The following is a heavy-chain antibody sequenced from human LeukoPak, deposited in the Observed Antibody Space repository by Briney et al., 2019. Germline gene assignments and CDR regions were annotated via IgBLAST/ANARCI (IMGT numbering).Heavy chain of an antibody. V-gene: IGHV3-30*04. CDR3: ARDSWDILTGYYSHYLDY. Sequence: GRSLRLSCGVSGFSFRSSTMHWVRLAPGRGLEWVSVLSYDGNEKHYADSVKGRFSVSRDNSENTLYLQMNSLRPDDTAIYFCARDSWDILTGYYSHYLDYWGQGTLVTVSS. CDR1: GFSFRSST. D-gene: IGHD3-9*01. CDR2: LSYDGNEK. J-gene: IGHJ4*02.